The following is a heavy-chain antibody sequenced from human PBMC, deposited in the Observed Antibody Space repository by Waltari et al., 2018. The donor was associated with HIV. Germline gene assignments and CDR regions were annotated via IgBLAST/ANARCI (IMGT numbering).Heavy chain of an antibody. D-gene: IGHD4-17*01. CDR2: MNTNSGET. J-gene: IGHJ4*02. V-gene: IGHV1-8*01. CDR1: GYTFTSYD. CDR3: ATFDYGGDFDY. Sequence: QVQLVQSGAEVKKPGASVKVSCKASGYTFTSYDFNWVRQAPGQGLEWLGWMNTNSGETGYAQRFQGRVTMTRNTSISTAYMELSSLRSDDTAVYFCATFDYGGDFDYWGQGTLVTVSS.